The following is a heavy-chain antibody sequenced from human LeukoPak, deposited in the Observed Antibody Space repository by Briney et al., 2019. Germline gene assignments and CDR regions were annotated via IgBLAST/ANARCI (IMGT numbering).Heavy chain of an antibody. Sequence: SETLSLTCTVSGDSISNYYWSWIRQSPGKGLEWIGDMYNRGSTIYNPSLKSRVTISTETSKNQFSLRLTSVTAADTAVYCARAEKAVTGTLGFGGQGHLITVSS. CDR2: MYNRGST. D-gene: IGHD6-19*01. CDR3: RAEKAVTGTLGF. J-gene: IGHJ4*02. V-gene: IGHV4-4*08. CDR1: GDSISNYY.